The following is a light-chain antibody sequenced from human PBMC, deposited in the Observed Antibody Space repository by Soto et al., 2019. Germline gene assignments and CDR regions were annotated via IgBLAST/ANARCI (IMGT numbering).Light chain of an antibody. CDR1: KSVRSN. V-gene: IGKV3-11*01. J-gene: IGKJ1*01. Sequence: EIVLTQSPATLSLSPGARATLSCRASKSVRSNVAWYQQNPGQAPRLLIYDASNRATGIPGRFSGSGSATDFTRTITSLAPEDFAVYYWHQRSTWPCTCGQGGNVESK. CDR3: HQRSTWPCT. CDR2: DAS.